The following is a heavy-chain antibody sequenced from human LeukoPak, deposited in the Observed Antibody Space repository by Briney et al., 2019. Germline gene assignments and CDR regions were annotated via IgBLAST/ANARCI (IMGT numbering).Heavy chain of an antibody. V-gene: IGHV3-30*18. CDR1: GFTFSSYA. CDR3: AKVGHRDNTDYWYFDL. J-gene: IGHJ2*01. D-gene: IGHD1-14*01. CDR2: ISSDDNNK. Sequence: PGGSLRLSCAASGFTFSSYAMHWVRQAPGKGLEWVAGISSDDNNKYYADSVKGRFTISRDNPKNTVNLQMNSLRGEDTAVYYCAKVGHRDNTDYWYFDLWGRGTLVAVSS.